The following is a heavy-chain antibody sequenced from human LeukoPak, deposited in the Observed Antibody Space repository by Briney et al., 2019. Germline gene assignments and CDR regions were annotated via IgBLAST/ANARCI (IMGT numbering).Heavy chain of an antibody. D-gene: IGHD6-13*01. CDR3: ARDAGGIAAAGESFYYYYYMDV. Sequence: ASVKLSCKASGYTFTSYYMHWVRQAPGQGLEWMGIINPSGGSTSYAQKFQGRVTMTRDMSTSTVYMELSSLRSEDTAVYYCARDAGGIAAAGESFYYYYYMDVWGKGTTVTVSS. J-gene: IGHJ6*03. V-gene: IGHV1-46*01. CDR1: GYTFTSYY. CDR2: INPSGGST.